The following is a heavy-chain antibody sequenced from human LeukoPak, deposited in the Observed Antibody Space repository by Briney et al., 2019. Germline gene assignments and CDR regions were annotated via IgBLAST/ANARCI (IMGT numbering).Heavy chain of an antibody. CDR1: GSSISSYY. Sequence: SETLSLTCTVSGSSISSYYWSWIRQPAGKGLEWIGRIYTSGSTNYNPSLKSRVTISVDTSKNQFSLKLSSVTAADTAVYYCARDRWWSVSNWFDPWGQGTLVTVSS. CDR3: ARDRWWSVSNWFDP. V-gene: IGHV4-4*07. J-gene: IGHJ5*02. CDR2: IYTSGST. D-gene: IGHD2-15*01.